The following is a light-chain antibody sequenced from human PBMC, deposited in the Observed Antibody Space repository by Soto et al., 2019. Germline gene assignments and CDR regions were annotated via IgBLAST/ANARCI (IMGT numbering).Light chain of an antibody. Sequence: EIVLTRSPATLSLSPGERATLSCRASQSVSSYLAWYQQKPGQAPRLLIYDASDRATGIPARFSGSGSGTDFSLTISSLEPEDFAVYYCQQRFTWPLFTFGPGTKVDIK. V-gene: IGKV3-11*01. CDR2: DAS. CDR1: QSVSSY. CDR3: QQRFTWPLFT. J-gene: IGKJ3*01.